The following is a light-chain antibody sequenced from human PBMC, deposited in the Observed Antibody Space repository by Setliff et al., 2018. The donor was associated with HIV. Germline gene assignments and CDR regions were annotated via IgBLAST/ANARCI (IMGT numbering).Light chain of an antibody. CDR1: SSNIGAGYD. J-gene: IGLJ1*01. V-gene: IGLV1-40*01. CDR3: QSYDSSLSGSGV. CDR2: GNS. Sequence: SVLTQPPSVSGAPGQRVTISCTGSSSNIGAGYDVHWYQQLPGTAPKLLIYGNSNRPSGVPDRFSASKSGTSASLAITGLQDEDEADYYCQSYDSSLSGSGVFGTGTKVTVL.